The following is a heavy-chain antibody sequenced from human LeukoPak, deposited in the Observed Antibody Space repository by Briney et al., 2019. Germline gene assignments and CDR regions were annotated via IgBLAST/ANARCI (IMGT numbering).Heavy chain of an antibody. V-gene: IGHV3-73*01. D-gene: IGHD4-17*01. Sequence: QPGGSLKLSCAASGFTFSGSAMHWVRQASGKGLEWVGRIRSKANSYATAYAASVKGRFTISRDDSKNTAYLQMNSLKTEDTAVYYCTRPDPHYGFDYWGQGTLVTVSS. CDR3: TRPDPHYGFDY. J-gene: IGHJ4*02. CDR1: GFTFSGSA. CDR2: IRSKANSYAT.